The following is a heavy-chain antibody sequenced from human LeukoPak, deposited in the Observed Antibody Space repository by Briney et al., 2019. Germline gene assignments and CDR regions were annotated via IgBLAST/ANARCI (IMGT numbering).Heavy chain of an antibody. CDR3: TRVGDYGGNWAWCFDL. J-gene: IGHJ2*01. D-gene: IGHD4-23*01. V-gene: IGHV3-74*01. CDR2: IKSDGSNT. Sequence: TGGSLRLSCAASGFTFSSYWMHWVRQAPGKGLVWVSRIKSDGSNTNYAGSVKGRLTISRDNAKNTLYLQMSSLRAEDTAVYYCTRVGDYGGNWAWCFDLWGRGTLVTVSS. CDR1: GFTFSSYW.